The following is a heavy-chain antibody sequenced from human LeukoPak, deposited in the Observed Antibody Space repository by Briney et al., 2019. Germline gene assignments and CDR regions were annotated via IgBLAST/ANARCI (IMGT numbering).Heavy chain of an antibody. J-gene: IGHJ4*02. CDR3: ARGDYYGSGLGY. Sequence: SETLSLTCTVSGGSISSGGYYWSWIRQPPGKGLEWIGYIYHSGSTYYNPSLKSRVTISVDRSKNQFSLKLSSVTAADTAVYYCARGDYYGSGLGYWGQGTLVTVSS. CDR2: IYHSGST. D-gene: IGHD3-10*01. V-gene: IGHV4-30-2*01. CDR1: GGSISSGGYY.